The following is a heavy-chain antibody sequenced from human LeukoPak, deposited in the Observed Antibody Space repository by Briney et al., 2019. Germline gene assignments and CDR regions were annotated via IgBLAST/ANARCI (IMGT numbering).Heavy chain of an antibody. D-gene: IGHD3-10*01. CDR1: GYTFTDCY. J-gene: IGHJ4*02. Sequence: ASVKASCKASGYTFTDCYIHWVRQAPGQGLEWMGWINPNSGATNSAQNFQGRVTMTRDTSISTAYMELSSLTSDDTAVYYCARDTYGSGNYYFEYWGQGTLVPVSS. CDR3: ARDTYGSGNYYFEY. CDR2: INPNSGAT. V-gene: IGHV1-2*02.